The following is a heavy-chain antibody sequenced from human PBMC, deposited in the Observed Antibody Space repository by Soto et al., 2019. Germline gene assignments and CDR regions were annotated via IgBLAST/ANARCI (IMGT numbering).Heavy chain of an antibody. D-gene: IGHD3-3*01. J-gene: IGHJ5*02. V-gene: IGHV1-3*01. Sequence: ASVKVSCTASGYTFTSYGMRWVRQSPGQRLEWMGWISAYNGNTNYAQKIQGRVTITSDRSVSTAYMKLSSLRSEDMVVYYCVRSSPIRCLDPWGQGTLVTVS. CDR3: VRSSPIRCLDP. CDR2: ISAYNGNT. CDR1: GYTFTSYG.